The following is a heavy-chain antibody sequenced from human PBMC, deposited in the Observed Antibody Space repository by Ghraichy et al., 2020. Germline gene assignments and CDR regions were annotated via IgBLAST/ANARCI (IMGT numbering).Heavy chain of an antibody. CDR3: AKEMSTAHT. CDR1: GFTFSNYA. V-gene: IGHV3-23*01. Sequence: GGSLRLSCAASGFTFSNYAMNWVRQAPGKGLEWVSAITGSGSTFYEASVKGRFTISRDNSKNTLYLQMNSLRAEDTALYYCAKEMSTAHTWGQGALVTVSS. D-gene: IGHD5/OR15-5a*01. CDR2: ITGSGST. J-gene: IGHJ4*02.